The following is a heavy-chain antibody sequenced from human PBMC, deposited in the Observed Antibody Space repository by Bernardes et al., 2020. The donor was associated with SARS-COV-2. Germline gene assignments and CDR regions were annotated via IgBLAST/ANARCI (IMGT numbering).Heavy chain of an antibody. CDR1: GFSFSRYW. Sequence: VGSLSLSCAASGFSFSRYWMHWVRQAPGKGLVWVSRLNTVGSRTDYADSMNGRSTISRDNARNTLHLQINSLRADETAVYYCLRGGSGSSYGQFDPWGQGILVNVSS. V-gene: IGHV3-74*01. J-gene: IGHJ5*02. CDR3: LRGGSGSSYGQFDP. D-gene: IGHD5-18*01. CDR2: LNTVGSRT.